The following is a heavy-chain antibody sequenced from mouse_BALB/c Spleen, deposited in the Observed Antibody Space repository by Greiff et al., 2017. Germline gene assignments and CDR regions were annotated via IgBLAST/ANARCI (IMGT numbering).Heavy chain of an antibody. V-gene: IGHV1-67*01. CDR2: ISTYYGNT. CDR1: GYTFTDYA. J-gene: IGHJ3*01. D-gene: IGHD1-1*01. Sequence: QVQLQQSGPELVRPGVSVKISCKGSGYTFTDYAMHWVKQSHAKSLEWIGVISTYYGNTNYNQKFKGKATMTVDKSSSTAYMELARLTSEDSAIYYCARWTVSDAYWGQGTLVTVSA. CDR3: ARWTVSDAY.